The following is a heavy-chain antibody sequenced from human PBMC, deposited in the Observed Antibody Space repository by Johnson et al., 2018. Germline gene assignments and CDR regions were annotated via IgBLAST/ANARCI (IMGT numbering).Heavy chain of an antibody. J-gene: IGHJ3*02. Sequence: VQLVQSGGGLVKPGGSLRLSCAASGFTFSSYSMNWVRQAPGKGLEWVSSIRSSSSYIYYADSVKGRFTIPRDNAKNSLYLQMNSRRAEDTAVYYCARGGAAAGTDAFEIWGQGTMVTVSS. CDR2: IRSSSSYI. V-gene: IGHV3-21*01. D-gene: IGHD6-13*01. CDR1: GFTFSSYS. CDR3: ARGGAAAGTDAFEI.